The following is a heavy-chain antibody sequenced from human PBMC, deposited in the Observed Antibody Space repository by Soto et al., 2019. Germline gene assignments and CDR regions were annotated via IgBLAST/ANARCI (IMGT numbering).Heavy chain of an antibody. CDR2: IKFDGSGI. Sequence: GGSLRLSCVASGFTFSVYWMSWVRQAPGEGLEWVARIKFDGSGIQYADSVKGRFSISRDNAGNSVYLQMNSLRVEDTAVYFCFGGNGGPQWGQGTLVTVSS. CDR3: FGGNGGPQ. J-gene: IGHJ4*02. D-gene: IGHD3-16*01. V-gene: IGHV3-7*03. CDR1: GFTFSVYW.